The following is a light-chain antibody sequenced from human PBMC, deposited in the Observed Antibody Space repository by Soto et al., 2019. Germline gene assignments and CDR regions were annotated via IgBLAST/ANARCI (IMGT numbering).Light chain of an antibody. CDR3: QRHGRSPWT. CDR1: QIISTG. J-gene: IGKJ1*01. V-gene: IGKV1-5*03. CDR2: TAS. Sequence: DTLMTQSPSTLSTSVGDRVTISCRARQIISTGLAWYQQKPGEAPNLLIYTASSLQRGVPLRFTGSGYWTEFTLSISSQKPHDIATYYCQRHGRSPWTFGEGTREEIK.